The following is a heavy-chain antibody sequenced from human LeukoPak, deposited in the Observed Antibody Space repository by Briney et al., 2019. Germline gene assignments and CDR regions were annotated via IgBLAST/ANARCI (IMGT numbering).Heavy chain of an antibody. CDR3: ARDASCYYDGSGYYLGY. CDR1: GGSISSCS. Sequence: SETLSLTCIVSGGSISSCSWNWIRQPAGKGLEWIGRIHTSGSTNYNPSLKSRVTMPVDTSKNQFSLKLSSVTAADTAVYYCARDASCYYDGSGYYLGYWGQGTLVTVPS. CDR2: IHTSGST. J-gene: IGHJ4*02. V-gene: IGHV4-4*07. D-gene: IGHD3-22*01.